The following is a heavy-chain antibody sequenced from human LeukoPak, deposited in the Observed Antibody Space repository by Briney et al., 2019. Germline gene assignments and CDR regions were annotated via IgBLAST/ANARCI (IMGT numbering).Heavy chain of an antibody. D-gene: IGHD3-10*02. V-gene: IGHV4-39*01. CDR2: IYYSGTT. J-gene: IGHJ5*02. CDR3: VRWQSGSMFHPP. CDR1: GGSISSSSHY. Sequence: SETLSLTCTVSGGSISSSSHYWGWIRQPPGKGLEWIGSIYYSGTTAYNPSLKSRVTISVDTSKNQFSLKFSSVIAADTAVYYCVRWQSGSMFHPPWGQGTLVTVSS.